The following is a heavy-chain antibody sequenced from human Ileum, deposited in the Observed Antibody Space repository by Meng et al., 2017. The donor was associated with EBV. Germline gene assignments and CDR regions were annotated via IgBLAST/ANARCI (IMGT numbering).Heavy chain of an antibody. CDR3: ARVGLRLGIDY. V-gene: IGHV4-4*02. D-gene: IGHD3-16*01. CDR2: IYHSGST. J-gene: IGHJ4*02. CDR1: AGSIRSSNV. Sequence: QGRLQESRPGLVNASGPLSPPCSVSAGSIRSSNVLSWVRQPPGKGLEWIGEIYHSGSTNYNPSLKSRVTISVDKSKNQFSLKLSSVTAADTAVYYCARVGLRLGIDYWGQGTLVTVSS.